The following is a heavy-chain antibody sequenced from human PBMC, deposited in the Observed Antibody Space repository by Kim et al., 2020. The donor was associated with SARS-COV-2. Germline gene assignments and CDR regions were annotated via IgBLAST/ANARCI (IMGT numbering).Heavy chain of an antibody. Sequence: GGSLRLSCAASGFAVYNNYMSWVRQAPGKGLEWVSVMYSGGSTYNVDSVKGRFTMSRDNSKNTVYLQMNSLRPEDTAVYYCVRGGNSAPYNWGQGTLVTVSS. CDR3: VRGGNSAPYN. D-gene: IGHD2-21*01. CDR1: GFAVYNNY. V-gene: IGHV3-53*05. CDR2: MYSGGST. J-gene: IGHJ4*02.